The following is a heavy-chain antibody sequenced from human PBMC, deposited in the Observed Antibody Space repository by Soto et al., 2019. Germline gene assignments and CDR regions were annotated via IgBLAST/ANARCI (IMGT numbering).Heavy chain of an antibody. V-gene: IGHV3-7*01. CDR2: IKQDGSEK. D-gene: IGHD3-22*01. Sequence: PGGPLRLSCAASRFTISSYWMSWVSKAPGKGLEWVAHIKQDGSEKCYVDSVKGRFTISRDNAKNSLYLQMNSLRAEDTAVYYCARDLRPNYYDSSGYYYQFDYWGQGTLVTVSS. CDR1: RFTISSYW. J-gene: IGHJ4*02. CDR3: ARDLRPNYYDSSGYYYQFDY.